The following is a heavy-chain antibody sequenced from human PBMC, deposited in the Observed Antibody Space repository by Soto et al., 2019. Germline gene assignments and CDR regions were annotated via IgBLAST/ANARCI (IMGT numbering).Heavy chain of an antibody. V-gene: IGHV3-74*01. D-gene: IGHD6-13*01. CDR2: INSDETST. CDR3: ARDWEDTSTWYEYFQH. Sequence: GGSLRLSCGASGFTFGSYSMNWVRQAPGKGPVWVSRINSDETSTNYADSVKGRFTISRDNAKNTLYLQMNSLKPDDTAVYYCARDWEDTSTWYEYFQHWGQGTLVTVSS. CDR1: GFTFGSYS. J-gene: IGHJ1*01.